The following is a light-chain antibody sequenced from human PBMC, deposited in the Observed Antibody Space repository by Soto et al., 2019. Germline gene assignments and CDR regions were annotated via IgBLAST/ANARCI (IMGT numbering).Light chain of an antibody. CDR3: QSYDNSLSGWL. J-gene: IGLJ2*01. V-gene: IGLV1-40*01. CDR2: ANN. CDR1: SSNIGNNY. Sequence: QSVLTQPPSVSAAPGQKVTISCSGSSSNIGNNYVSWYQQLPGTAPKLLIYANNNRPSGVPDRFSGSKSGTSASLVITGLQAEDEADYYCQSYDNSLSGWLFGGGTKLTVL.